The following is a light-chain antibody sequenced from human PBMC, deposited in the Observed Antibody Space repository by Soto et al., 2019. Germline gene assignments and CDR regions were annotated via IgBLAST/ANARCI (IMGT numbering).Light chain of an antibody. CDR3: LQYYSYPLT. CDR2: AAS. CDR1: QGISSY. Sequence: AIRMTQSPSSFSASTGDRVTITCRASQGISSYLAWYQQKPGKAPKLLIYAASTLQSGVPSRFSGSGSGTDFTLTISFLQSEDFATYYCLQYYSYPLTFGQGTKVEIK. J-gene: IGKJ1*01. V-gene: IGKV1-8*01.